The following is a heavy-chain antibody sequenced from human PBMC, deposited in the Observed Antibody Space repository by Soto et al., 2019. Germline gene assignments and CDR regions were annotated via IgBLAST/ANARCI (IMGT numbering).Heavy chain of an antibody. CDR3: AREKVSTLPGSWIYFDY. V-gene: IGHV1-46*01. CDR2: INPSVFST. J-gene: IGHJ4*02. Sequence: TPRQGLAWIGIINPSVFSTSYAQHFQGIVTITRHTPTSTVYMALSSLRSEDTAVYYCAREKVSTLPGSWIYFDYWGKGLLLTVSS. D-gene: IGHD4-4*01.